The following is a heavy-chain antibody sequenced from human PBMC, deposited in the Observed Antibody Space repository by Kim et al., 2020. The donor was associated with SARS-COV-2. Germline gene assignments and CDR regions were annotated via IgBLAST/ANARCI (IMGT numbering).Heavy chain of an antibody. CDR3: ARETRNISRANDY. D-gene: IGHD5-12*01. CDR1: GFTFSDHY. CDR2: TRNKANSYTT. V-gene: IGHV3-72*01. J-gene: IGHJ4*02. Sequence: GGSLRLSCAASGFTFSDHYMDWVRQAPGKGLEWVGRTRNKANSYTTEYAASVKGRFTISRDDSKNSLYLQMNSLKTEDTAVYYCARETRNISRANDYWGQGTLVTVSS.